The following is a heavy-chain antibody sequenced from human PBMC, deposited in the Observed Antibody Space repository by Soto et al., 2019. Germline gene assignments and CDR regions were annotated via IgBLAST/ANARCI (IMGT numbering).Heavy chain of an antibody. CDR1: GFTFSSYA. D-gene: IGHD1-1*01. Sequence: QVQLVESGGGVVQPGRSLRLSCAASGFTFSSYAMHWVRQAPGKGLEWVAVISYDGSNKYYADSVKGRFTISRDNSKNTLYLQMNSLRAEDTAVYYCARDRLRYHLHDFPYYYYGMDVWGQGTTVTVSS. J-gene: IGHJ6*02. CDR3: ARDRLRYHLHDFPYYYYGMDV. V-gene: IGHV3-30-3*01. CDR2: ISYDGSNK.